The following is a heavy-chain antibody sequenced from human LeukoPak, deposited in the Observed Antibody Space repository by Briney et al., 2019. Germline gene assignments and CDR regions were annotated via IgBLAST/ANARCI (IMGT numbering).Heavy chain of an antibody. J-gene: IGHJ4*02. CDR1: GFTFSSYA. Sequence: GGSLRLSCAASGFTFSSYAMSWVRQAPGKGLEWVSGISGSGGNTYYAHSVKGRFTISRDNAKNSLYLQMNSLRAEDTAVYSCVRDGDTSGYTNWGQGTLVTVSS. D-gene: IGHD3-22*01. CDR2: ISGSGGNT. CDR3: VRDGDTSGYTN. V-gene: IGHV3-23*01.